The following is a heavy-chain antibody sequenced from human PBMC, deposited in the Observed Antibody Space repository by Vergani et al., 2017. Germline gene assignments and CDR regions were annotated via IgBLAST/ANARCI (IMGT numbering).Heavy chain of an antibody. CDR3: AKGSSTSEVLLYYYYYYMDV. V-gene: IGHV3-48*03. CDR1: GFTFSSYE. J-gene: IGHJ6*03. Sequence: EVQLVESGGGLVQPGGSLRLSCAASGFTFSSYEMNWVRQAPGKGLEWVSYISSSGSTIYYADSVKGRFTISRDNAKNSLYLQMNSLRAEDTAVYYCAKGSSTSEVLLYYYYYYMDVWGKGTTVTVSS. CDR2: ISSSGSTI. D-gene: IGHD2-2*01.